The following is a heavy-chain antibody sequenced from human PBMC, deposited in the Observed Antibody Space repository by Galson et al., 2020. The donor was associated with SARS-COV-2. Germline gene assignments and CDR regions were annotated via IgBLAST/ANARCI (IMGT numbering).Heavy chain of an antibody. CDR3: ARQWLERRGVFDP. CDR2: IYYSGST. J-gene: IGHJ5*02. CDR1: GGSISSYY. Sequence: SETLSLTCTVSGGSISSYYWSWIRQPPGKGLEWIGYIYYSGSTNYNPSLKSRVTISVDTSKNQFSLKLSSVTAADTAVYYCARQWLERRGVFDPWGQGTLVTVSS. V-gene: IGHV4-59*01. D-gene: IGHD5-12*01.